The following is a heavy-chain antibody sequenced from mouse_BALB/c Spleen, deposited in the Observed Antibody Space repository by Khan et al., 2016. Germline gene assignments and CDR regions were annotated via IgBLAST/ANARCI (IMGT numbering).Heavy chain of an antibody. V-gene: IGHV2-9*02. J-gene: IGHJ2*01. D-gene: IGHD2-3*01. CDR2: IWAGGST. CDR1: GFSLTTYD. Sequence: QLKEAGPGLVAPSQSLSITCTVPGFSLTTYDIHWVRQPPGKGLKWLGVIWAGGSTNYNSAPMSRLSISKDNSKSQVFLKMNSLQTDDTAMYYYARVPFGYYDYFDFWGQGTTLAVSS. CDR3: ARVPFGYYDYFDF.